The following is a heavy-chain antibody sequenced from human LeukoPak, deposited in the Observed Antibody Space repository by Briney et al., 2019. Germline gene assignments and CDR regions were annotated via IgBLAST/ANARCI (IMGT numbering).Heavy chain of an antibody. CDR3: AKGGPRYYYYYYMDV. D-gene: IGHD3-10*01. CDR2: ISWDGGST. V-gene: IGHV3-43D*03. CDR1: GFTFDDYA. Sequence: AGGSLRLSCAASGFTFDDYAMHWVRQAPGKGLEWVPLISWDGGSTYYADSVKGRFTISRDNSKNSLYLQMNSLRAEDTALYYCAKGGPRYYYYYYMDVWGKGTTVTVSS. J-gene: IGHJ6*03.